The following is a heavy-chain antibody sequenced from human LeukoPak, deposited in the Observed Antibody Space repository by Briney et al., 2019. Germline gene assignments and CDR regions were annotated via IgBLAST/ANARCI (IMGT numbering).Heavy chain of an antibody. CDR2: IYYSGST. V-gene: IGHV4-59*08. CDR1: GGSISSYY. CDR3: ARLPFYYGMDV. J-gene: IGHJ6*02. Sequence: SETLSLTCTVSGGSISSYYWSWIRQPPGKGLEWIGYIYYSGSTNYNPSLKSRVTISVDTSKNQFSLKLSSVTAADTAVYYCARLPFYYGMDVWGQGTTVTVSS.